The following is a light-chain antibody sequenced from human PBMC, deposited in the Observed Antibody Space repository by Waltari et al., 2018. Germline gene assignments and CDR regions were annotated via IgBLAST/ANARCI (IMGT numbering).Light chain of an antibody. V-gene: IGKV3-20*01. Sequence: EIVLTQSPGTLSLSPGERVTLSCRASQSVSRALAWYQQKPGQAPRLLISGASSRATGIPDRFSGSGSGTDFSRTISRLEPEDFAVYYCQHYVRLPVTFGQGTKVEIK. J-gene: IGKJ1*01. CDR2: GAS. CDR3: QHYVRLPVT. CDR1: QSVSRA.